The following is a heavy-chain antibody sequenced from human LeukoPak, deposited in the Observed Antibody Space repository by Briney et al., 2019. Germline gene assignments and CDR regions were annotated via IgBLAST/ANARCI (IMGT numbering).Heavy chain of an antibody. V-gene: IGHV3-66*01. CDR1: GFTVSSNY. CDR2: IYSGGST. J-gene: IGHJ4*02. Sequence: PGGSLRLSCAASGFTVSSNYMSWVRQAPGKGLEWVSVIYSGGSTYYADSVKGRFTISRDNSKNTLYLQMNSLRAEDTAVYYCAKPPGPIVVVPAAIDYWGQGTLVTVSS. CDR3: AKPPGPIVVVPAAIDY. D-gene: IGHD2-2*02.